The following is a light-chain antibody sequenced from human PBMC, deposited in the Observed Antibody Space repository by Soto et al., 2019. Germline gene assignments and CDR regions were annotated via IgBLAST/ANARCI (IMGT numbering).Light chain of an antibody. CDR3: CSYADSSTLV. J-gene: IGLJ3*02. Sequence: QSVLTQPASVSGSPGQSITISCTGTNSDVGSYNLVSWYQHHPGKAPKLMIYEVTKRPSGVSNRFSGSKSGNTASLTISGLQAEDEGDYYCCSYADSSTLVFGGGTKVTVL. V-gene: IGLV2-23*02. CDR1: NSDVGSYNL. CDR2: EVT.